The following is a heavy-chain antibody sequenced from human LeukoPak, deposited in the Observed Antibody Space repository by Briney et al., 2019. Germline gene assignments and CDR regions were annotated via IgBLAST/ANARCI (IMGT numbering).Heavy chain of an antibody. J-gene: IGHJ3*02. CDR2: IYHSGST. CDR3: ARDLYYYDSSGSVRAFDI. D-gene: IGHD3-22*01. V-gene: IGHV4-4*02. CDR1: GGSISSSNW. Sequence: SGTLSLTCAVSGGSISSSNWWSWVRQPPGKGLEWIGEIYHSGSTNYNPSLKSRVTISVDKSKNQFSLKLSSVTAADTAVYYCARDLYYYDSSGSVRAFDIWGQGTMVTVSS.